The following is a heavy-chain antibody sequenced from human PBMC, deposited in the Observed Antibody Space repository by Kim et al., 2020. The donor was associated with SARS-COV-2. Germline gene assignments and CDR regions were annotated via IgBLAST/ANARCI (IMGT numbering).Heavy chain of an antibody. CDR3: AKDSRRYYDSSGYDDFDY. J-gene: IGHJ4*02. Sequence: KVTFTISRDNSKNPLYLQMNSLRAEDTAVYYCAKDSRRYYDSSGYDDFDYWGQGTLVTVSS. D-gene: IGHD3-22*01. V-gene: IGHV3-23*01.